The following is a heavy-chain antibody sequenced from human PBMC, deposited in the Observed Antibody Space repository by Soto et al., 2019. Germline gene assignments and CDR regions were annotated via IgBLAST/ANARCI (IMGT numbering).Heavy chain of an antibody. CDR2: INHSGST. D-gene: IGHD3-10*01. Sequence: QVQLQQWGAGLLKPSETLSLTCAVYGGSFRGYYWSWIRQPPGKGLEWIGEINHSGSTNYNPSLKSRVTISVGKSKNQFSLKLSSVTAADTAVYYCARGRGYFDYWGQGTLVTVSS. CDR1: GGSFRGYY. CDR3: ARGRGYFDY. V-gene: IGHV4-34*01. J-gene: IGHJ4*02.